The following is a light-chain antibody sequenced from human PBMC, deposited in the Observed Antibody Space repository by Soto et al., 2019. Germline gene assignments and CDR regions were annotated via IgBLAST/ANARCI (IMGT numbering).Light chain of an antibody. CDR1: QSVSSY. V-gene: IGKV3-11*01. CDR3: QHRSNWWT. CDR2: DPS. Sequence: EIALTQSPATLSSSPGEIATLSCRTSQSVSSYLAWYQQKPGQAPRLLIFDPSNRATGIPDRFGGSESGTDFTLPISSLERENFAVYYCQHRSNWWTFGQGTKVDIK. J-gene: IGKJ1*01.